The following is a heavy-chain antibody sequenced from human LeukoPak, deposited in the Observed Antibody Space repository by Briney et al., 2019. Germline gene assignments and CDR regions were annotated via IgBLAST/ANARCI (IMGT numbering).Heavy chain of an antibody. CDR3: TKDKFGDYVFND. CDR2: INGDGSGT. J-gene: IGHJ4*01. CDR1: GFTFSSYW. Sequence: GGSLRLSCAASGFTFSSYWMHWVRQAPGEGLVWVSRINGDGSGTVYADSVKGRFTVSRDNAKNTLYLQMNSLRVADTAAYYCTKDKFGDYVFNDWGHGTQVSVSP. D-gene: IGHD4-17*01. V-gene: IGHV3-74*01.